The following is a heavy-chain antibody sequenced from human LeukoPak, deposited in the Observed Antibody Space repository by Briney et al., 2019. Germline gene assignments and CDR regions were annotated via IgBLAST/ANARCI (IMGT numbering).Heavy chain of an antibody. D-gene: IGHD2-15*01. J-gene: IGHJ6*03. CDR3: ARGLRSPRLCSGGSCYSGPSRKATYYMDV. CDR2: ISTSSSFL. V-gene: IGHV3-21*01. Sequence: GGSLRLSCAASGFTFSRYSMNWVRQAPGKGLEWASSISTSSSFLYYADSVKGRFTISRDNAKNSLYLQMNSLRAEDTAVYYCARGLRSPRLCSGGSCYSGPSRKATYYMDVWGKGTTVTVSS. CDR1: GFTFSRYS.